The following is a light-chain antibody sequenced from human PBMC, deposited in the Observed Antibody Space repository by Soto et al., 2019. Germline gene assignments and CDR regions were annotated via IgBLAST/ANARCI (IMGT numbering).Light chain of an antibody. J-gene: IGKJ1*01. CDR3: QQYGRYST. CDR2: KAS. CDR1: QNINSW. Sequence: DIQMTQSPSTLSASVGDRVTITCRASQNINSWLAWYQRKPGSAPKLLIYKASTLESGVPSGFSGSGSGTEFTLTITSLQPDDVATYYCQQYGRYSTFGQGPKVEIE. V-gene: IGKV1-5*03.